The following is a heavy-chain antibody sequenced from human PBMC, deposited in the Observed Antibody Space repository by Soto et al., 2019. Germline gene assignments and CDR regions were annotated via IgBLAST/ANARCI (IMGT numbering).Heavy chain of an antibody. Sequence: QVQLVQSGAEVKKPGSSVKVSCKASGGTFSSYAISWVRQAPGQGLEWMGGIIPIFGTANYAQKFQGRVRITADDHTRTAYMELSSLRSEDTAVYYCARPLTRVPVEGGLDYWGQGTLVAVSS. CDR3: ARPLTRVPVEGGLDY. D-gene: IGHD2-2*01. CDR2: IIPIFGTA. V-gene: IGHV1-69*12. CDR1: GGTFSSYA. J-gene: IGHJ4*02.